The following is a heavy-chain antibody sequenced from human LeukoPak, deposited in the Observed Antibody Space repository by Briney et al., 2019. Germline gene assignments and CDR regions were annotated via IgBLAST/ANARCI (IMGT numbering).Heavy chain of an antibody. CDR2: IYHSGST. CDR3: AREEMATIPGSFDY. D-gene: IGHD5-24*01. CDR1: GGSISSYY. Sequence: PSETLSLTCTVSGGSISSYYWGWIRQPPGKGLEWIGSIYHSGSTYYNPSLKSRVTISVDTSKNQFSLKLSSVTAADTAVYYCAREEMATIPGSFDYWGQGTLVTVSS. J-gene: IGHJ4*02. V-gene: IGHV4-38-2*02.